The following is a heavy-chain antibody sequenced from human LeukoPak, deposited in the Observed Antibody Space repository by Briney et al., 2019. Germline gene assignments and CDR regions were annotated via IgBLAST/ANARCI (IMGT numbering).Heavy chain of an antibody. CDR1: GYTFSAYD. D-gene: IGHD3-22*01. CDR3: ARLSDTPAYYYSSGYYHIRY. J-gene: IGHJ4*02. V-gene: IGHV1-8*01. CDR2: MNHDTGNT. Sequence: ASVKVSCKASGYTFSAYDINWVRQGAGQGLEWIGWMNHDTGNTGCAQKFQGRVTMTRDTSKSTAYMELNSLRSEDTAVYYCARLSDTPAYYYSSGYYHIRYWGQGTLLTVSS.